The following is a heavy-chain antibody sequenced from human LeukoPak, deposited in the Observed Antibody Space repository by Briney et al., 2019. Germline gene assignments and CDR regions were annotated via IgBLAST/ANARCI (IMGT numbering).Heavy chain of an antibody. V-gene: IGHV4-39*01. J-gene: IGHJ4*02. CDR3: ARHKDAAMVTTFDF. Sequence: PSETLSLTCTVSGDSIISSRYYWGWIRQPPGKGLEWIGSIYYTGSTYYNPSLKSRVTISGDTSKNQFSLRLSSVTAADTAVYSCARHKDAAMVTTFDFWGQGTLVTVSS. CDR1: GDSIISSRYY. CDR2: IYYTGST. D-gene: IGHD5-18*01.